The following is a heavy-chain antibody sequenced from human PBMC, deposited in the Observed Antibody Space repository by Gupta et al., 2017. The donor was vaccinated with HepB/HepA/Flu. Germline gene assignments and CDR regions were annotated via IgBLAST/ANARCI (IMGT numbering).Heavy chain of an antibody. CDR3: ARDLGDYSKNGFDS. CDR1: GGSVNRDAYY. Sequence: HLLESGPGLVKPSQTLSLTCAVSGGSVNRDAYYWAWIRQLPGKGLEWIGFIYYDGRSSTNPSLKSRVSMSIDTSQNTFSLKLTXVXAADTAXYYCARDLGDYSKNGFDSGGQGTLVTVS. D-gene: IGHD4-11*01. J-gene: IGHJ4*02. V-gene: IGHV4-31*11. CDR2: IYYDGRS.